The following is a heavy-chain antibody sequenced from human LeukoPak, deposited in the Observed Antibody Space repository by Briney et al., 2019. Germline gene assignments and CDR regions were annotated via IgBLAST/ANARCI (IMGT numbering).Heavy chain of an antibody. CDR1: RLTFISSG. V-gene: IGHV1-58*02. CDR2: IVVGSGNT. J-gene: IGHJ3*02. CDR3: AAPRQGLHTLMDHRDAFDI. D-gene: IGHD5-18*01. Sequence: GASVKVSCKASRLTFISSGMQWERQARGQRLEWIGWIVVGSGNTNYAQKFQERVTITRDMSTSTAYMELSSLRSEDTAVYYCAAPRQGLHTLMDHRDAFDIWGQGTMVTVSS.